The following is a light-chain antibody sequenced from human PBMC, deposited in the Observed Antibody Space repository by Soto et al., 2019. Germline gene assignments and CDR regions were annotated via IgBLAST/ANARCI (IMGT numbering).Light chain of an antibody. CDR1: QSIHRW. CDR3: KKYNTYPVT. J-gene: IGKJ2*01. V-gene: IGKV1-5*01. Sequence: DIQMTQSPSTLSASVGDRVTITCRASQSIHRWLAWYQQKAGKAPKVLIYDASSLDSGVPSRFSGSGSGTEFTLTISSLQPDDFATYYSKKYNTYPVTFGQGTKLQI. CDR2: DAS.